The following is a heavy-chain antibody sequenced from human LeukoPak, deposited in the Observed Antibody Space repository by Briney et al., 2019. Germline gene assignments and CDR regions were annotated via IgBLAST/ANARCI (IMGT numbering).Heavy chain of an antibody. CDR3: ARDSPGGSDSSGRGTYFDY. D-gene: IGHD3-22*01. Sequence: ASVTVSCKASGYTFTGYYMHWVRQAPGQGLEWMGWINPNSGGTNYAQKFQGRVTMTRDTSISTAYMELSRLRSDDTAVYYCARDSPGGSDSSGRGTYFDYWGQGTLVTVSS. CDR1: GYTFTGYY. V-gene: IGHV1-2*02. J-gene: IGHJ4*02. CDR2: INPNSGGT.